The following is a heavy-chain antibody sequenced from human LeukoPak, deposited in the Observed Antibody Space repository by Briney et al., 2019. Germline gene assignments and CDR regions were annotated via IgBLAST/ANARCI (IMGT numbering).Heavy chain of an antibody. Sequence: PGGSLRLSCAASGFTFSSYEMNWVRQAPGKGLEWVSYISSSGSTIYYADSVKGRFTISRDNAKNSLYLQMNSLRAEDTALYYCAKDRSIAAAGTFDYWGQGTLVTVSS. CDR2: ISSSGSTI. CDR1: GFTFSSYE. V-gene: IGHV3-48*03. D-gene: IGHD6-13*01. CDR3: AKDRSIAAAGTFDY. J-gene: IGHJ4*02.